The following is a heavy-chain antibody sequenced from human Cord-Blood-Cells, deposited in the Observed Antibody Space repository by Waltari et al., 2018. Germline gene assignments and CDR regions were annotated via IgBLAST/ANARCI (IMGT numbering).Heavy chain of an antibody. CDR3: ARDPSLGIGAFDI. Sequence: QVQLVQSGAEVKKPGASVKVSCKASGYTFTGYYMHWVRQAPGQGLEWMGWINPNSGGTNDAQKFQGRVTMTRDTSISTAYMELSRLRSDDTAVYYCARDPSLGIGAFDICGQGTMVTVSS. D-gene: IGHD7-27*01. CDR2: INPNSGGT. V-gene: IGHV1-2*02. CDR1: GYTFTGYY. J-gene: IGHJ3*02.